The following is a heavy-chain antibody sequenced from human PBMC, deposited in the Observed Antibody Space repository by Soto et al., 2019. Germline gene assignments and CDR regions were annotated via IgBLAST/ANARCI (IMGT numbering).Heavy chain of an antibody. D-gene: IGHD6-13*01. CDR3: ARDWSSIEAAGTEGDY. V-gene: IGHV1-18*01. Sequence: QVPLVQSGAEVKKPGASVKVPCKASGYTFTSYGISWVRQAPGQGLEWMGWISAYNGNTNYAQKFQGRVTMTTDTSTSTAYMELRSLRSDDTAVYYCARDWSSIEAAGTEGDYWGQGTLVTVSS. CDR2: ISAYNGNT. J-gene: IGHJ4*02. CDR1: GYTFTSYG.